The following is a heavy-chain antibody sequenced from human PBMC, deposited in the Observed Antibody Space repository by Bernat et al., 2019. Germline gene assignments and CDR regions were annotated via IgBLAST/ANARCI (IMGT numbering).Heavy chain of an antibody. CDR2: ISNDGSNK. Sequence: QVQLVESGGGVVQPGRSLRLSCAASGFTFSSYAMYWVRQAPGKGLEWVAVISNDGSNKYHADSVKGRFTISRDNSRDTLYLQMNSLGPEDTAVHYCARAQCGSGCHILESGYFDLWGRGTLVTVSS. V-gene: IGHV3-30-3*01. J-gene: IGHJ2*01. CDR1: GFTFSSYA. CDR3: ARAQCGSGCHILESGYFDL. D-gene: IGHD6-25*01.